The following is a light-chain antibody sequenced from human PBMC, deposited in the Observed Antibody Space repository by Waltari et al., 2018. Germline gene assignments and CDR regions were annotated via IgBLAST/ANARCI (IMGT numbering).Light chain of an antibody. Sequence: QSVLTQAPSASGTPGPRVTISCSGSRSNIGSNTVNWYQQVPGTAPKLLIYADNQRPSGVPGRFSGSRSGTSASLAISGLQSEDEADYYCAAWDDSLKGPLFGGGTKLTVL. CDR1: RSNIGSNT. CDR2: ADN. J-gene: IGLJ2*01. CDR3: AAWDDSLKGPL. V-gene: IGLV1-44*01.